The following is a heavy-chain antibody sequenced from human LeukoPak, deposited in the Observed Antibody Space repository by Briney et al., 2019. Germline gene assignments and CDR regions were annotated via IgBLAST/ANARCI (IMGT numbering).Heavy chain of an antibody. CDR1: GFXVSSNY. CDR3: ARSPTYYYDSSGYYYGGYYFDY. Sequence: PGGSLRLSCAASGFXVSSNYISWVRQAPGKGLEWVSVIYSGGSTYYADSVKGRFTISRDNSKNTLYLQMNSLRAEDTAVYYCARSPTYYYDSSGYYYGGYYFDYWGQGTLVTVSS. CDR2: IYSGGST. D-gene: IGHD3-22*01. V-gene: IGHV3-66*01. J-gene: IGHJ4*02.